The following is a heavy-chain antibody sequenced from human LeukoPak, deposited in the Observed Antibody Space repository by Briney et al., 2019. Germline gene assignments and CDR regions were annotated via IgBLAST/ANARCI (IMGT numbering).Heavy chain of an antibody. V-gene: IGHV4-39*01. J-gene: IGHJ5*02. D-gene: IGHD2-15*01. CDR2: IYYSGST. CDR1: GGSISSSSYY. Sequence: SETLSLTCTVSGGSISSSSYYWGWIRQPPGKGLEWIGSIYYSGSTYYNPSLKRRVTISVDTSKNQFSLKLSSVTAADTAVYYCARPKGRGYCSGGSCYSGWFDPWGQGTLVTVSS. CDR3: ARPKGRGYCSGGSCYSGWFDP.